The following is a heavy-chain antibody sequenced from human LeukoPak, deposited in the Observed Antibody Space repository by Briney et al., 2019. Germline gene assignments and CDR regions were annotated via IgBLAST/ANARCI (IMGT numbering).Heavy chain of an antibody. CDR1: GFTFRNYG. J-gene: IGHJ4*02. CDR2: ISGAGGNV. Sequence: GGSLRLSCAASGFTFRNYGLSWVRQAPGKGLEWVSYISGAGGNVNYADSVKGRFIISRDNGKNSLYLQMSSLRAEDTAVYYCAIWMGNNADFTGPIDYWGQGNPGHRLL. V-gene: IGHV3-48*01. D-gene: IGHD2-2*03. CDR3: AIWMGNNADFTGPIDY.